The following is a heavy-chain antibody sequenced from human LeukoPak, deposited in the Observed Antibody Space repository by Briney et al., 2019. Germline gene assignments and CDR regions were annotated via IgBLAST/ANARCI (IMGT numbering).Heavy chain of an antibody. CDR3: ARALGWELLRYYFDY. V-gene: IGHV3-21*01. CDR2: ISSSSSYI. J-gene: IGHJ4*02. D-gene: IGHD1-26*01. Sequence: GGSLRLSCAASGFTFSSYSMNWVRQAPGKGLEWVSSISSSSSYIYYADSVKGRFTISRDNAKTSLYLPMNSLRAEDTAVYYCARALGWELLRYYFDYWGQGTLVTVSS. CDR1: GFTFSSYS.